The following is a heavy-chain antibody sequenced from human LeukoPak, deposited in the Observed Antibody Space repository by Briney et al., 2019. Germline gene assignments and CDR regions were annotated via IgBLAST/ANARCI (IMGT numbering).Heavy chain of an antibody. Sequence: VASVKVSCKASGGTFSSYAISWVRQAPGQGLEWMGGIIPIFGTANYAQKFQGRVTITTDESTSTAYMELSSLRSEDTAVYYCAISQGTYYYDSSGPITTYRSLDYWGQGTLVTVSS. J-gene: IGHJ4*02. V-gene: IGHV1-69*05. D-gene: IGHD3-22*01. CDR1: GGTFSSYA. CDR3: AISQGTYYYDSSGPITTYRSLDY. CDR2: IIPIFGTA.